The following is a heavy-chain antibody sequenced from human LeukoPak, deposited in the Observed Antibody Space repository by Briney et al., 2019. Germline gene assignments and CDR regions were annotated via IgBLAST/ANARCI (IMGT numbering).Heavy chain of an antibody. Sequence: SVKVSCKASGGTFSSYAISWVRQAPGQGLEWMGGIIPIFGTANYAQKFQGRVTITTDESTSTAYMELSSLRSEDTAVYYCARGQTFTIFRYMDVWGKGTTVTVSS. J-gene: IGHJ6*03. D-gene: IGHD3-3*01. CDR3: ARGQTFTIFRYMDV. CDR1: GGTFSSYA. V-gene: IGHV1-69*05. CDR2: IIPIFGTA.